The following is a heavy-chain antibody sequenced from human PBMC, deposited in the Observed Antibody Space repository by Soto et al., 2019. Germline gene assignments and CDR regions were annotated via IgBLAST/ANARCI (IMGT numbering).Heavy chain of an antibody. CDR1: GGTFSSYA. V-gene: IGHV1-69*12. D-gene: IGHD5-12*01. J-gene: IGHJ3*02. CDR2: IIPIFGTA. Sequence: QVQLVQSGAEVKKPGSSVKVSCKASGGTFSSYAISWVRQAPGQGLVWMGGIIPIFGTANYAQKFQGRVTITAGESTSTAYMELSSLRSEDPAVYYCARVASAWIKDAFDIWDQGTMVTISS. CDR3: ARVASAWIKDAFDI.